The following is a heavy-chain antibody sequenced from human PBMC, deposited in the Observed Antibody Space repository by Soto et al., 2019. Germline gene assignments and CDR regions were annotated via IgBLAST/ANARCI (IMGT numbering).Heavy chain of an antibody. J-gene: IGHJ4*02. Sequence: SETLSLTCAVYGGSFSGYYWSWIRQPPGKGLEWIGEINHSGSTNYNPSLKSRVTISVDTSKNQFSLKLSSVTAADTAVYYCASYGDYYFDYWGQGTLVTVSS. CDR1: GGSFSGYY. CDR2: INHSGST. CDR3: ASYGDYYFDY. D-gene: IGHD4-17*01. V-gene: IGHV4-34*01.